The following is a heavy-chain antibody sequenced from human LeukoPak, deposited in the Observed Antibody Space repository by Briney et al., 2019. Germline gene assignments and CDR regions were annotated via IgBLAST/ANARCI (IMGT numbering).Heavy chain of an antibody. Sequence: PGASLRLSCVASGFSFRDYPMAWVRQLPGGGLEWVSAIARDDFTVYPDPLKGRFTISRDNSRNTLYLQMNTLRAEDTAVYYCVQDRDRGTDVADDFDFWGQGTLVTVSS. CDR1: GFSFRDYP. J-gene: IGHJ4*02. CDR3: VQDRDRGTDVADDFDF. CDR2: IARDDFT. D-gene: IGHD6-19*01. V-gene: IGHV3-23*01.